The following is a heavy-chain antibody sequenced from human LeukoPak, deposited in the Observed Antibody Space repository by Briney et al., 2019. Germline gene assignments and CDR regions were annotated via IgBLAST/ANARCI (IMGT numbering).Heavy chain of an antibody. J-gene: IGHJ3*02. D-gene: IGHD1-26*01. CDR2: MNPKSGNT. CDR3: AREIGSYSGSYLENRGAFDI. CDR1: GYPFSNYD. Sequence: ASVRVSCKASGYPFSNYDINWVRQAPGQGLEWMGWMNPKSGNTGYGQKFQGRVTMTRDMSTSTVYMELSSLRSEDTAVYYCAREIGSYSGSYLENRGAFDIWGQGTMVTVSS. V-gene: IGHV1-8*01.